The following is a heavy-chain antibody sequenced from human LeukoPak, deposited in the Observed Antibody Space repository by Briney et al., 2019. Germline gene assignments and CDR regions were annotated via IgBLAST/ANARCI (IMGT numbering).Heavy chain of an antibody. D-gene: IGHD2-21*01. CDR3: ARVVGNTNFDS. J-gene: IGHJ4*02. CDR1: GGSISSSSYY. V-gene: IGHV4-39*07. Sequence: SETLSLTCTVSGGSISSSSYYWGWIRQPPGKGLEWIGSIYYSGSTYYNPSLKSRVTISVDKSKSHFSLKVTSVTAADTAIYYCARVVGNTNFDSWGQGALVTVSS. CDR2: IYYSGST.